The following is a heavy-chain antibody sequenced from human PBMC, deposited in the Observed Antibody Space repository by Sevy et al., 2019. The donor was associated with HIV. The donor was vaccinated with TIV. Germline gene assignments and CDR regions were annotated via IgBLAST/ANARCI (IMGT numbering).Heavy chain of an antibody. CDR1: GFTFSSYG. D-gene: IGHD2-21*01. CDR2: IRYDGSNK. CDR3: ATVGEYCGGDCSFYYYYYGMDV. J-gene: IGHJ6*02. V-gene: IGHV3-30*02. Sequence: GGSLRLSCAASGFTFSSYGMHWVRQAPGKGLEWVAFIRYDGSNKYYVDSVKGRFTISRDNSKNTLYLQMNSLRAEDTAVYYCATVGEYCGGDCSFYYYYYGMDVWGQGTTVTVSS.